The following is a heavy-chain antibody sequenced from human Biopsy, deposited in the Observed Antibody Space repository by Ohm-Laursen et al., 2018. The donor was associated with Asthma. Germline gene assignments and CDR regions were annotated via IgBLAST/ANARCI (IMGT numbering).Heavy chain of an antibody. V-gene: IGHV3-30*01. CDR2: ISKDASTQ. CDR1: GFSFSNFA. D-gene: IGHD1-1*01. CDR3: VRDGTDDAFDI. J-gene: IGHJ3*02. Sequence: LRLSCSASGFSFSNFAIHWVRQAPGKGLEWGGVISKDASTQDYADSVKGRFTMARDNSKNTLDLQMNSLREEDTAVYYCVRDGTDDAFDIWGQGTVVSVSS.